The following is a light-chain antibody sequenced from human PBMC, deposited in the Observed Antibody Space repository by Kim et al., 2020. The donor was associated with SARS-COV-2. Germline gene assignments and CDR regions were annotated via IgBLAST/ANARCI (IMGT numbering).Light chain of an antibody. CDR2: DVT. J-gene: IGLJ1*01. V-gene: IGLV2-14*03. CDR3: SSYRSSGYV. CDR1: SSDVGGYNY. Sequence: QSALTQPASVSGSPGQSITISCTGTSSDVGGYNYVSWYQQYPGKAPKLMLYDVTKRPSGVSNRFSGSKSGNTASLTISGLQAEDEADYYCSSYRSSGYVFGTGAKVPV.